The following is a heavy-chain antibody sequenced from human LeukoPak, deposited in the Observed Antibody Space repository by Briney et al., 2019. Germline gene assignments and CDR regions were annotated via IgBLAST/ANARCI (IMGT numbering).Heavy chain of an antibody. Sequence: GGSLRLSCAASGFTFNNYYMSRIRQAPGKGLEWISYISSTVSTTYYADSVKGRFTISRDNAKNSLYLQMNSLRAEDTAVYYCAREGGYYHLDYWGQGTLVTVSS. J-gene: IGHJ4*02. V-gene: IGHV3-11*01. CDR2: ISSTVSTT. CDR3: AREGGYYHLDY. CDR1: GFTFNNYY. D-gene: IGHD3-22*01.